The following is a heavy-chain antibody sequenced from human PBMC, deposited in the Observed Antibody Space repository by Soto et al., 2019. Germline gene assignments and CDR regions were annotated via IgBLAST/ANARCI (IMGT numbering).Heavy chain of an antibody. CDR2: MHYTGST. V-gene: IGHV4-31*03. D-gene: IGHD1-1*01. CDR1: GGSISSGGFY. CDR3: ARVFRRGYSYYCDY. Sequence: QVQLQESGPGLVKPSQTLSLMCTVSGGSISSGGFYWSWIRQHPGKGLEWIGYMHYTGSTYYNPSLKSRVTISVDTSKNQFFLKLSSVTAADTAVYFCARVFRRGYSYYCDYWGQGTLVTVSS. J-gene: IGHJ4*02.